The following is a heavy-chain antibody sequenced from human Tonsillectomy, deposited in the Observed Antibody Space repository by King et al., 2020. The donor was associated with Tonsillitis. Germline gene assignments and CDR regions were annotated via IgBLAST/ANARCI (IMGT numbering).Heavy chain of an antibody. Sequence: QLQESGPGLVKPSETLSLTCGVSGYSVSSCYYWGWIRQPPGKGLEWIVSIYHSGSTYYHPSLKSRITISVDTSKNQFSLKLSSVTAADTAVYYCAQSGLYSGYDLGKYYFDYWGQGTLVTVSS. D-gene: IGHD5-12*01. CDR3: AQSGLYSGYDLGKYYFDY. CDR1: GYSVSSCYY. V-gene: IGHV4-38-2*01. CDR2: IYHSGST. J-gene: IGHJ4*02.